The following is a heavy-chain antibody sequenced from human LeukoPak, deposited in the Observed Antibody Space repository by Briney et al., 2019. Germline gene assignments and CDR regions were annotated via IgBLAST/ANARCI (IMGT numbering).Heavy chain of an antibody. CDR1: GYTFTGYY. Sequence: ASVKVSCKASGYTFTGYYMHWVRQAPGQGLEWMGWINPNSGGTNYAQKVQGRVAMTRDTSIRTAYMELSRLRSDDTAVYYCARFYNFYGDYYFDYWGQGTLVTVSS. D-gene: IGHD4-17*01. V-gene: IGHV1-2*02. CDR3: ARFYNFYGDYYFDY. CDR2: INPNSGGT. J-gene: IGHJ4*02.